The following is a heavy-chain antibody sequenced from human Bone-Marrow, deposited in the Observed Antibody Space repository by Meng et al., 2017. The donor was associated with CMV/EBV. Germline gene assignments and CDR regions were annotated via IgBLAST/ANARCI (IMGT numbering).Heavy chain of an antibody. D-gene: IGHD3-16*01. J-gene: IGHJ6*02. Sequence: GESLKISCAASGFTFSSYAMSWVRQAPGKGLEWVSAISGSGGSTYYADSVKGRFTISRDNSKNTLYLQMTSLNAEDTDVCYCTRDGGELTGLDVWGQGTTVTVSS. CDR1: GFTFSSYA. V-gene: IGHV3-23*01. CDR3: TRDGGELTGLDV. CDR2: ISGSGGST.